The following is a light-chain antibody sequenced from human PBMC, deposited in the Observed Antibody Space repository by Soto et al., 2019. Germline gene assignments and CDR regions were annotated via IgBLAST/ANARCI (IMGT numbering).Light chain of an antibody. Sequence: IVLTQSPATLSLSPGERATLSCRASQRVDNFLAWYQQKVGQAPRLLIYDAFKRATGTPARFSGSGSGTDFTLTISSLEPEDFAVYYCQQRTLFGGGTKVEIK. J-gene: IGKJ4*01. CDR1: QRVDNF. V-gene: IGKV3-11*01. CDR3: QQRTL. CDR2: DAF.